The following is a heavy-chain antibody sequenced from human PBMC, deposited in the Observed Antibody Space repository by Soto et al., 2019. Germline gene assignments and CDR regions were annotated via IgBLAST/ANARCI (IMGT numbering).Heavy chain of an antibody. CDR3: ARADKRYFDS. CDR2: IVPILGPA. J-gene: IGHJ4*02. CDR1: GGTFNTFA. V-gene: IGHV1-69*06. Sequence: QVQLVQSGAEVQKPGSSVNVSCKASGGTFNTFAISGVRQAPGQGLEYLGGIVPILGPASYAQRFQGRVTITADKSTNTAYLELTSLSSEDTAVYYCARADKRYFDSWGQGTQVTVA.